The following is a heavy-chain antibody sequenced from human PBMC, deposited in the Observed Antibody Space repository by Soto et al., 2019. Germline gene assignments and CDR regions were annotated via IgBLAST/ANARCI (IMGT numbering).Heavy chain of an antibody. V-gene: IGHV4-59*01. CDR2: IYYSGST. J-gene: IGHJ6*02. Sequence: SETLSLTCPVSGCSISSYYGSWIRPPPGKGLEWIGYIYYSGSTNYNPSLKSRVTISVDTSKNQFSLKLSSVTAADTAVYYCARGDFYYYYGMDVWGQGTTVTV. CDR1: GCSISSYY. CDR3: ARGDFYYYYGMDV.